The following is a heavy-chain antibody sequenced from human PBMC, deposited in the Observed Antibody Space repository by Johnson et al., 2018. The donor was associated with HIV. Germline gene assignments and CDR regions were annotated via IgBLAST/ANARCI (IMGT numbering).Heavy chain of an antibody. CDR1: GLSFSNFG. CDR2: ITCNSRGI. V-gene: IGHV3-9*01. J-gene: IGHJ3*02. Sequence: SLTLSCVGSGLSFSNFGIHWVRQAPGKGPEWVSTITCNSRGIGYAGSVKGRFTISRDNARRSLHLQMNSLRPEDTAVYYCARDPKRSGSYYKDAFDIWGQGTMVTVSS. D-gene: IGHD3-10*01. CDR3: ARDPKRSGSYYKDAFDI.